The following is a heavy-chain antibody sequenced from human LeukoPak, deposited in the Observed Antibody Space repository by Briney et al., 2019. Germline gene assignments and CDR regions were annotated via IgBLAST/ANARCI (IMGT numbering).Heavy chain of an antibody. Sequence: KSSETLSLTCAVYGGSFSGYYWSWIRQPPGKGLEWIGEINHSGSTNYNPSLKSRVTISVDTSKNQFSLKLSSVTAADTAVYYCARQDEAGTLDYWGQGTLVTVSS. D-gene: IGHD6-19*01. CDR1: GGSFSGYY. CDR3: ARQDEAGTLDY. V-gene: IGHV4-34*01. J-gene: IGHJ4*02. CDR2: INHSGST.